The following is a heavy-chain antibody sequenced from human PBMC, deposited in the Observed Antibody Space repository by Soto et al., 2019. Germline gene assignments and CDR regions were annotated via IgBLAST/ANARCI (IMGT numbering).Heavy chain of an antibody. V-gene: IGHV3-30-3*01. CDR2: ISDDGSNK. CDR1: GFTFSSYA. CDR3: ARPLWRNDYNWGYFDL. Sequence: QVQLVESGGGVVQPGRSLRLSCAASGFTFSSYAMHWVRQAPGKGLEWVAVISDDGSNKYYAGSVKGRFTISRDNSKNTLYLQMNSLRAEDTAVYYCARPLWRNDYNWGYFDLWGRGTLVTVSS. D-gene: IGHD4-4*01. J-gene: IGHJ2*01.